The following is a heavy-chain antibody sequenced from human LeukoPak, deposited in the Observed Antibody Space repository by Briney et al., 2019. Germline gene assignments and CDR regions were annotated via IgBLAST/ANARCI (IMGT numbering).Heavy chain of an antibody. Sequence: SETLSLTCAVYGGSFRGYYWSWIRQPPGKGLEWIGEINHSGSTNYNPSLKSRVTISVDTSKNQFSLKLNSVTAADTAVYYCARVVYSGYDFRGAMDVWGKGTTVTVSS. CDR3: ARVVYSGYDFRGAMDV. J-gene: IGHJ6*03. D-gene: IGHD5-12*01. V-gene: IGHV4-34*01. CDR1: GGSFRGYY. CDR2: INHSGST.